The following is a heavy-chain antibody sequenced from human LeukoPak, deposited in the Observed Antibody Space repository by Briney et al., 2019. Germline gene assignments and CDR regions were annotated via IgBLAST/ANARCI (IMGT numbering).Heavy chain of an antibody. CDR2: IWYDGSHK. CDR1: GIPFTSYG. CDR3: ATDVVAATELIGGLEH. D-gene: IGHD6-13*01. J-gene: IGHJ1*01. Sequence: GGSLRLSCVASGIPFTSYGMHWVRQAPRKGLDWVALIWYDGSHKYYVDSVKGRLTISRDNSKKTLYLQLDSLSAEDTRGVFWATDVVAATELIGGLEHWGQGALVTVSS. V-gene: IGHV3-33*01.